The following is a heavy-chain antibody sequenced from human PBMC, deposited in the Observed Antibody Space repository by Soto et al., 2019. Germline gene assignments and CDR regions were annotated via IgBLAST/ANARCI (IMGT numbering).Heavy chain of an antibody. D-gene: IGHD3-9*01. V-gene: IGHV4-4*02. CDR3: AGQWSAGYGAFDP. Sequence: QVQLQESGPGLVKPSGTLSLTCAVSGGSVNNDKWWSWVRQPPGKGLEWIGEIHSSGITNYNPSLKSRASIFVDKFKNQFSVKLTSGTAADTAVYFCAGQWSAGYGAFDPWGQGTLVTVSS. CDR2: IHSSGIT. J-gene: IGHJ5*02. CDR1: GGSVNNDKW.